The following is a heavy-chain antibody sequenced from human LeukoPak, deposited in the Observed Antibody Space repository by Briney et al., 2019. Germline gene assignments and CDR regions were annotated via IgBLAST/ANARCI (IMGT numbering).Heavy chain of an antibody. Sequence: PGGSLRLSCAASEFTVKDYYMSWVRQAPGKGLEWVSIIYSGGSTYYADSVKGRFTISRDNSKNTLYLQMNSLKFEDTAVYYCPRAEVIPIFDLWGQGTPLTLSS. V-gene: IGHV3-66*02. J-gene: IGHJ4*02. D-gene: IGHD2-21*01. CDR3: PRAEVIPIFDL. CDR1: EFTVKDYY. CDR2: IYSGGST.